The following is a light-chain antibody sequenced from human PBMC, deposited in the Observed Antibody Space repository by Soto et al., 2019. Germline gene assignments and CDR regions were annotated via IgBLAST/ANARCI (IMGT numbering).Light chain of an antibody. CDR1: HDIRNY. Sequence: DIQMTQSPSSLSASVGDRVTITCQASHDIRNYLNWYQQKPGQAPKLLIHDASRLQTGVPSRFSGSGSWTESTLTISSLQPDDFATYYCQQYNSYSRTFGQGTKVEIK. CDR3: QQYNSYSRT. CDR2: DAS. V-gene: IGKV1-33*01. J-gene: IGKJ1*01.